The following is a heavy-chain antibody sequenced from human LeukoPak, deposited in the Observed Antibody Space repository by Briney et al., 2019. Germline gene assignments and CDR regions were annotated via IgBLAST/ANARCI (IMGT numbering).Heavy chain of an antibody. Sequence: GGSLSLSCAASGFTFSSNSMNWFRKAQGKGLGFVSPISSSSSYIYYADSVKGRFTISRDNAKNSLYLQMNSLRAEDTAVYYCARDKGLSSSYARDYWGQGTLVTVSS. CDR3: ARDKGLSSSYARDY. CDR1: GFTFSSNS. J-gene: IGHJ4*02. CDR2: ISSSSSYI. D-gene: IGHD3-16*01. V-gene: IGHV3-21*01.